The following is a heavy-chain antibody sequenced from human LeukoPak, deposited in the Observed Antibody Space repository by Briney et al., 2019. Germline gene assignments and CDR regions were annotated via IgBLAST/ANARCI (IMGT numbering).Heavy chain of an antibody. D-gene: IGHD2-2*01. CDR1: GYTLTSYG. CDR3: ARGGSGQEYQLLHSYYYMDV. Sequence: ASVKVSCKASGYTLTSYGISWVRQAPGQGLEWMGWISAYNGKTSYGQKLQGRVTMTTDTSTGTAYMELRSLRSDDTAVYYCARGGSGQEYQLLHSYYYMDVWGKGTTVTVSS. CDR2: ISAYNGKT. J-gene: IGHJ6*03. V-gene: IGHV1-18*01.